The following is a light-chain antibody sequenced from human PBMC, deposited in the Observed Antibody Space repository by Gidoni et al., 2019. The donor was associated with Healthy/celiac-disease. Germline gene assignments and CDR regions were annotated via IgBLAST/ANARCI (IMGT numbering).Light chain of an antibody. CDR1: QSISSY. J-gene: IGKJ1*01. CDR3: QQSYSTPRT. V-gene: IGKV1-39*01. CDR2: AAS. Sequence: DIQMTQSPSSLSAPVGDRVTISCRASQSISSYLNWYQQKPGKATKLLIYAASSLQSGVPSRFSGRGSRTDFTLTISSLQPEDVATYYCQQSYSTPRTFGQGTKVEIK.